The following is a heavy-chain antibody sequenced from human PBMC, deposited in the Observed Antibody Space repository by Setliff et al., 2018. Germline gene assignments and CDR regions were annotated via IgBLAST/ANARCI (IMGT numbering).Heavy chain of an antibody. D-gene: IGHD1-26*01. V-gene: IGHV4-61*09. J-gene: IGHJ4*02. CDR1: GASITSGGFY. CDR3: ARSPSSGAYWNPRPFYSDY. CDR2: ISPSGST. Sequence: SETLSLTCSVSGASITSGGFYWTWIRQPAGKGLEWIGHISPSGSTTYSPSVKSRVTISLDTSKNHFSLKLDSVTAADTALYYCARSPSSGAYWNPRPFYSDYWARGTLVTV.